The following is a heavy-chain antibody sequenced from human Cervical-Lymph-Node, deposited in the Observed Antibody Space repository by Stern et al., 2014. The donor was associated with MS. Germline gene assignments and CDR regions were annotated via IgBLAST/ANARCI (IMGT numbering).Heavy chain of an antibody. Sequence: EVQLVESGGGLVKPGGSLRLSCAASGFTFSTYSMNWVRQAPGKGLEWVSSISGGNGYIYYADSLKGRFTISRDNAKNSLYLEMNSLRAEDAALYYCARGRHYFDYWGQGTLVTVSS. J-gene: IGHJ4*02. CDR2: ISGGNGYI. D-gene: IGHD3-10*01. CDR1: GFTFSTYS. CDR3: ARGRHYFDY. V-gene: IGHV3-21*01.